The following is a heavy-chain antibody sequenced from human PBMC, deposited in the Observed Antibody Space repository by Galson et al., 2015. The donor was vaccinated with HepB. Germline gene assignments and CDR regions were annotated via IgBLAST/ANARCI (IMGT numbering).Heavy chain of an antibody. CDR3: AKVGCSSTSCPHDVGSPFSFYYGMDV. D-gene: IGHD2-2*01. V-gene: IGHV3-23*01. CDR2: ISGSGGST. J-gene: IGHJ6*02. CDR1: GFTFSSYA. Sequence: SLRLSCAASGFTFSSYAMSWVRQAPGKGLEWVSAISGSGGSTYYADSVKGRFTIPRDNSKNTLYLQMNSLRAEDTAVYYCAKVGCSSTSCPHDVGSPFSFYYGMDVWGQGTTVTVSS.